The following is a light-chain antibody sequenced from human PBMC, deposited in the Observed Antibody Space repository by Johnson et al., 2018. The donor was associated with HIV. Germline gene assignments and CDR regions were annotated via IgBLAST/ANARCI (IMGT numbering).Light chain of an antibody. Sequence: SVLTQPPSVSAAPGQKVTISCSGSSSNIGNNYVSWYQQLPGTAPKLLISDNDKRPSGIPDRFSGSKSGTSATLGITGLQTGDEADYYCGTWGGVFGTGTKVTVL. J-gene: IGLJ1*01. CDR2: DND. CDR3: GTWGGV. CDR1: SSNIGNNY. V-gene: IGLV1-51*01.